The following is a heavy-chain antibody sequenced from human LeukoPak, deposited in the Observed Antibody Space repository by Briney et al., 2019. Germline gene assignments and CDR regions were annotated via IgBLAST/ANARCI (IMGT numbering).Heavy chain of an antibody. Sequence: GGSLRLSCAASGFTFSSYAMHWVRQAPGKGLEWVAVISYAGSNKYYADSVKGRFTISRDNSKNTLYLQMNSLRAEDTAVYYCARASSIAARSLDYWGQGTLVTVSS. CDR2: ISYAGSNK. CDR3: ARASSIAARSLDY. CDR1: GFTFSSYA. D-gene: IGHD6-6*01. V-gene: IGHV3-30-3*01. J-gene: IGHJ4*02.